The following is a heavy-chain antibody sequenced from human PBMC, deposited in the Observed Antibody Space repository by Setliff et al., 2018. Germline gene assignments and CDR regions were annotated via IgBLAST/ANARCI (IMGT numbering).Heavy chain of an antibody. V-gene: IGHV4-59*01. J-gene: IGHJ4*02. CDR2: VYYSGTA. Sequence: KPSETLSLTCTVSGGSFTPYYWSWIRQPPGKGLEWIGYVYYSGTAYYNPSLKSRVTVIVDTSKNQFSLRLSSVTAADTAVYYCARGGTFRYFDYWGQGPPVTVSS. CDR1: GGSFTPYY. D-gene: IGHD5-12*01. CDR3: ARGGTFRYFDY.